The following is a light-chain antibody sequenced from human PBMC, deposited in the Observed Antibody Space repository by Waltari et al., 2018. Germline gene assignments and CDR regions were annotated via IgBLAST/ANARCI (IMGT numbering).Light chain of an antibody. Sequence: DIQMTQSPSTLSASVGDRVTITCRVSQSISSWLAWYQQKPGKAPKLLIYKASSLESGVPSRFSGSGSGTEFTLTISSLQPDDFATYYCQQYNSYSWTFGQGTKVEIK. V-gene: IGKV1-5*03. CDR1: QSISSW. CDR3: QQYNSYSWT. CDR2: KAS. J-gene: IGKJ1*01.